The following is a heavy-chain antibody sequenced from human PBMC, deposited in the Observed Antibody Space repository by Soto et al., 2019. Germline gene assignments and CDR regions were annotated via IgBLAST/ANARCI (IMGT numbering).Heavy chain of an antibody. D-gene: IGHD4-4*01. CDR2: INPSGGST. J-gene: IGHJ6*02. V-gene: IGHV1-46*03. Sequence: GASVKVSCKASGYTFTSYYMHWVRQAPGQGLEWMGIINPSGGSTSYAQKFQGRVTMTRDTSTSTVYMELSSLRSEDTAVYYCARDRSVTVYYYYYGMDVWGQGTTVTVSS. CDR3: ARDRSVTVYYYYYGMDV. CDR1: GYTFTSYY.